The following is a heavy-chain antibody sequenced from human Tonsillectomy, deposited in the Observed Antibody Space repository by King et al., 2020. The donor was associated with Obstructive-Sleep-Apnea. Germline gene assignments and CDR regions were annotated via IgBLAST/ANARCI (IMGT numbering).Heavy chain of an antibody. CDR2: ISQDGNRK. V-gene: IGHV3-30*03. CDR3: ARDSWDRGAFDDAIDY. J-gene: IGHJ4*02. Sequence: VQLVESGGDVVQPGTSLRLSCAASGFTFSNYGMHWVRQAPGKGLDWVAVISQDGNRKHYADSVKGRFTISRDNFKNKWYLEINSLRTEDTAVYFCARDSWDRGAFDDAIDYWGQGTLVIVSS. CDR1: GFTFSNYG. D-gene: IGHD1-26*01.